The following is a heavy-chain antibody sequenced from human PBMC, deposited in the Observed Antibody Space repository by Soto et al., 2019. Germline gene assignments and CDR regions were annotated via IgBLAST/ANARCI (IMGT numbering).Heavy chain of an antibody. D-gene: IGHD6-13*01. CDR1: GYSFTSYW. CDR3: ARHRGIAAAGTVGYYYYGMDV. V-gene: IGHV5-10-1*01. Sequence: GESLKISCKGSGYSFTSYWISWVRQMPGKGLEWMGRIDPSDSYTNYSPSFQGHVTISADKSISTAYLQWSSLKASDTAMYYCARHRGIAAAGTVGYYYYGMDVWGQGTTVTVSS. J-gene: IGHJ6*02. CDR2: IDPSDSYT.